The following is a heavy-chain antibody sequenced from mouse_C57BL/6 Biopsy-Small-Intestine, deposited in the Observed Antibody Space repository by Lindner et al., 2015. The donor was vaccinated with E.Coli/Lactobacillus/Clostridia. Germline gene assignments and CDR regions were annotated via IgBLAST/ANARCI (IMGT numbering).Heavy chain of an antibody. CDR3: ARDYYGSYDY. V-gene: IGHV1-19*01. J-gene: IGHJ2*01. CDR1: GYTFTDYY. Sequence: VQLQESGPVPVKPGASVKMSCKASGYTFTDYYMNWVKQSHGKSLEWIGVINPYNGGTSYNQKFKGKATLTVDKSSSTAYMELNSLTSEDSAVYYCARDYYGSYDYWGQGTTLTVSS. D-gene: IGHD1-1*01. CDR2: INPYNGGT.